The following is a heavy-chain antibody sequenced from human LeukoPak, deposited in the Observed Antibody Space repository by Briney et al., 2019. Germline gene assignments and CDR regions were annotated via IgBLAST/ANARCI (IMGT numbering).Heavy chain of an antibody. Sequence: SQTLSLTCAISGDSVSSSRSAWNWIRQSPSRGLEWLGRTYYRSKWYNDYALSVKSRISINPDTSKNHFSLHLNSVTPEDTAVYYCARGNNYFDYWGQGTLVTVSS. J-gene: IGHJ4*02. V-gene: IGHV6-1*01. CDR1: GDSVSSSRSA. CDR2: TYYRSKWYN. CDR3: ARGNNYFDY.